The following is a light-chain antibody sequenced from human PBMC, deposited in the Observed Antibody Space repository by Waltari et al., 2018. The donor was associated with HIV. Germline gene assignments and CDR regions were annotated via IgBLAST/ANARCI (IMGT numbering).Light chain of an antibody. CDR2: DVS. Sequence: QSALTQPASVSGSPGQSITISCPGPSSDVGGYDIASWYQQHPGKAPKLMIFDVSNRPSGVSNRFSGSKSGNTASLTISGLQAEDEADYYCSSYTSSSALDVVFGGGTKLTVL. CDR1: SSDVGGYDI. V-gene: IGLV2-14*03. CDR3: SSYTSSSALDVV. J-gene: IGLJ2*01.